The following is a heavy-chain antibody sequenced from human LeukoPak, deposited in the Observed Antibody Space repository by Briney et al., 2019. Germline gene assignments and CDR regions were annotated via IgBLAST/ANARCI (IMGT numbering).Heavy chain of an antibody. CDR3: AREDTGFDY. CDR2: ISYDGSNK. Sequence: PGGSLRLSCAASGFTFSSYGMHWVRQAPGKGLEWVAVISYDGSNKYYADSVKGRFTISRDNSKNTLYLQMNSLRAEDTAVYYCAREDTGFDYWGQGTLVTVSS. D-gene: IGHD5-18*01. CDR1: GFTFSSYG. J-gene: IGHJ4*02. V-gene: IGHV3-30*03.